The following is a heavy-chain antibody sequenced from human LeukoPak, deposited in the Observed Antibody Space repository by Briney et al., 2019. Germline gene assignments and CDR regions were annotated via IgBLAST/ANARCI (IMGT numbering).Heavy chain of an antibody. V-gene: IGHV3-74*01. CDR1: GFTFSSYW. CDR2: INSDGSST. Sequence: GGSLRLSCAASGFTFSSYWMHWVRQAPGKGLVWVSRINSDGSSTSYADTVKGRFTISRDNAKNTLYLQMNSLRAEDTAVYYCARRYCSSTSCYKGLDYWGQGTLVTVSS. J-gene: IGHJ4*02. CDR3: ARRYCSSTSCYKGLDY. D-gene: IGHD2-2*02.